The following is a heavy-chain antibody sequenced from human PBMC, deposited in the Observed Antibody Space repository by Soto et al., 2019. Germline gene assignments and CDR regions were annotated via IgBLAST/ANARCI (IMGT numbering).Heavy chain of an antibody. D-gene: IGHD6-19*01. CDR1: GFTFSSYA. CDR3: AKDQRAGPEVDY. Sequence: EVQLLESGGGLVQPGGSLRLSCAASGFTFSSYAMSWVRQAPGKGLEWVSAISGSGGGTDYADSAKGRFTISRDNSKNTLYLQMNSLRAEDTAVYYCAKDQRAGPEVDYWGQGTLVTVSS. V-gene: IGHV3-23*01. CDR2: ISGSGGGT. J-gene: IGHJ4*02.